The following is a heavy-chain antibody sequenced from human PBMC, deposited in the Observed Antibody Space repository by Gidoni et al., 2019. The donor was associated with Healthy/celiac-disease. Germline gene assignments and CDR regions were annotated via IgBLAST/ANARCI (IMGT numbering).Heavy chain of an antibody. D-gene: IGHD2-2*01. CDR1: GFTFSSYW. CDR3: AREGEKVVPAASVYYYYGMDV. Sequence: EVQLVESGGGLVQPGGSLRLSCAASGFTFSSYWMSWVRQAPGKGLEWVANIKQDGSEKYYVDSVKGRFTISRDNAKNSLYLQMNSLRAEDTAVYYCAREGEKVVPAASVYYYYGMDVWGQGTTVTVSS. V-gene: IGHV3-7*01. CDR2: IKQDGSEK. J-gene: IGHJ6*02.